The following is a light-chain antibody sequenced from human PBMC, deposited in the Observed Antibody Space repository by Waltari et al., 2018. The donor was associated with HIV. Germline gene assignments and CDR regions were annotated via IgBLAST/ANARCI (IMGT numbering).Light chain of an antibody. CDR2: DVS. J-gene: IGLJ2*01. CDR3: SSYTSSYTVI. CDR1: RRDVGGYNY. V-gene: IGLV2-14*01. Sequence: QSALTQPASVSGSPGQSITLSCSGSRRDVGGYNYVSWYPQHPGKAPKLMIYDVSDRPSGVSNRFSGSKSDNTASLTISGLQTEDEADYYCSSYTSSYTVIFGGGTKLTVL.